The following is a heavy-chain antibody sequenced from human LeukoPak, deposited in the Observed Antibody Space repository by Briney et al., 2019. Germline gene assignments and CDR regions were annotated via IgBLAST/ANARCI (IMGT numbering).Heavy chain of an antibody. V-gene: IGHV1-24*01. D-gene: IGHD2-15*01. J-gene: IGHJ3*02. CDR1: GYTLTELS. CDR3: ATWGYCSGGSCYSGAFDI. CDR2: FDPEDGET. Sequence: ASVKASCKVSGYTLTELSMHWVRQAPGKGLEWMGGFDPEDGETIYAQKFQGRVTMTEDTSTDTAYMELSSLRSEDTAVYYCATWGYCSGGSCYSGAFDIWGQGTMVTVSS.